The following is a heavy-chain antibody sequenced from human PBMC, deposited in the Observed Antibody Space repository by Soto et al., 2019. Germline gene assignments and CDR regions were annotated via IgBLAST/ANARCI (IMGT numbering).Heavy chain of an antibody. Sequence: ASVKVSCKASGYTFTSYGISWVRQAPGQGLEWMGWISAYNGNTNYAQKLQGRVTMTTDTSTSTAYMELRSLRSDDTAVYYCARASSYDFWSPPPYFDYWGQGTLVTVSS. CDR2: ISAYNGNT. V-gene: IGHV1-18*01. CDR1: GYTFTSYG. CDR3: ARASSYDFWSPPPYFDY. J-gene: IGHJ4*02. D-gene: IGHD3-3*01.